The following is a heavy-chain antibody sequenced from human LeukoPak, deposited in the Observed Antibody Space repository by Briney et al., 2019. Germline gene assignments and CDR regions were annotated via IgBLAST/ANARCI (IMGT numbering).Heavy chain of an antibody. D-gene: IGHD1-14*01. V-gene: IGHV3-53*01. Sequence: GGSLRLSCAASGFTVITNEMTWVRQAPGKGLECVSVLYSDGNTKYADSVQGRFTISRDNSKNTLYLEMNSLSPDDTAVYYCARGVEPLAANTLAYWGQGTLVTVSS. J-gene: IGHJ4*02. CDR3: ARGVEPLAANTLAY. CDR1: GFTVITNE. CDR2: LYSDGNT.